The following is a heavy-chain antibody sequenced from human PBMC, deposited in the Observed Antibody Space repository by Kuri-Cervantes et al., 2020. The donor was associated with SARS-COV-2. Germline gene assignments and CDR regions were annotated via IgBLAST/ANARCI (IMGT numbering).Heavy chain of an antibody. Sequence: GESLKISCTASGFTFDDYGMSWVRQAPGKGLEWVSGINWNGGSTGYADSVKGRFTISRDNAKNSLYLQMNSLRAEDTALYYCARDTRRRSGSLPFDYWGQGTLVTVSS. V-gene: IGHV3-20*04. CDR3: ARDTRRRSGSLPFDY. CDR2: INWNGGST. D-gene: IGHD2-15*01. CDR1: GFTFDDYG. J-gene: IGHJ4*02.